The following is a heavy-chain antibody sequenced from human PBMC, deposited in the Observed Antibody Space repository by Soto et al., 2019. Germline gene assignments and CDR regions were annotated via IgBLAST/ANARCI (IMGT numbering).Heavy chain of an antibody. D-gene: IGHD2-2*01. V-gene: IGHV4-30-4*01. Sequence: SETLSLTCTVSVGSISSGDYYWSWIRQPPGKGLEWIGYIYYSGSTYYNPSLKSRVTISVDTSKNQFSLKLSSVTAADTAVYYCARVGEGSSTYFDYWGQGTMVTVSS. CDR1: VGSISSGDYY. CDR2: IYYSGST. CDR3: ARVGEGSSTYFDY. J-gene: IGHJ4*02.